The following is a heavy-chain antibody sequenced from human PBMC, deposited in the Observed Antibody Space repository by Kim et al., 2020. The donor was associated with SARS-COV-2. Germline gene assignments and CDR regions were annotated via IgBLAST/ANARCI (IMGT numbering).Heavy chain of an antibody. J-gene: IGHJ4*02. Sequence: GGSLRLSCAASGFTFSSYGMHWVRQAPGKGLEWVAVISYDGSNKYYADSVKGRFTISRDNSKNTLYLQMNSLRAEDTAVYYCAKAELLWFGELSSFDYWGQGTLVTVSS. V-gene: IGHV3-30*18. CDR3: AKAELLWFGELSSFDY. CDR1: GFTFSSYG. D-gene: IGHD3-10*01. CDR2: ISYDGSNK.